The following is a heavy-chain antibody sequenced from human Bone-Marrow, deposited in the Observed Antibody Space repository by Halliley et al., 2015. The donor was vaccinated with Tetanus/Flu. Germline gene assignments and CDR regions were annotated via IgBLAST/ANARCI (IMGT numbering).Heavy chain of an antibody. D-gene: IGHD4-17*01. CDR1: GGSISSSNYY. CDR3: ARGPTVTAWGNWFDP. CDR2: ISDSGST. Sequence: TLSLTCTVSGGSISSSNYYWGWIRQPPGKGLEWIGSISDSGSTYYNPSLKSRLTISVDTSKNQFSLKMNSVTAADTAVYYCARGPTVTAWGNWFDPWGQGTLVIVSS. J-gene: IGHJ5*02. V-gene: IGHV4-39*07.